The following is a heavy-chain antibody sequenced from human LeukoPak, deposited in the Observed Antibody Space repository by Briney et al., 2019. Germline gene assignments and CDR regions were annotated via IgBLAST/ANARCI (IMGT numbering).Heavy chain of an antibody. CDR1: GGSISSYY. CDR2: IYYSGST. J-gene: IGHJ3*02. V-gene: IGHV4-59*12. D-gene: IGHD4-17*01. CDR3: ASRESEYGDYPDAFDI. Sequence: SETLSLTCTVSGGSISSYYWSWIRQPPGKGLEWIWYIYYSGSTNYNPSPKSRVTISVDTSKNQFSLKLSYVTAADTAVYYCASRESEYGDYPDAFDIWGQGTMVTVSS.